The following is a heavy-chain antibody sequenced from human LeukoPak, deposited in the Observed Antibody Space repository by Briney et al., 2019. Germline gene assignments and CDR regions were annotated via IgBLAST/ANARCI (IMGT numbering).Heavy chain of an antibody. V-gene: IGHV4-39*02. Sequence: PSETLSLTCTVSGGSISSSSYYWGWIRQPPGKGLEGIGSIYYSGSTYYNPSLKSLVTISVDTSKNQFSLKLSSVTAADTAVYYCAREYYYDSSGYYQNWFDPRGQGTLVTVSS. CDR3: AREYYYDSSGYYQNWFDP. D-gene: IGHD3-22*01. CDR2: IYYSGST. CDR1: GGSISSSSYY. J-gene: IGHJ5*02.